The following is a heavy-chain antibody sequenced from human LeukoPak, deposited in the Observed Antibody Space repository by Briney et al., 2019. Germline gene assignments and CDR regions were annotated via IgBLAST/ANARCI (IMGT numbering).Heavy chain of an antibody. CDR1: GGSFSGYY. D-gene: IGHD6-13*01. CDR2: INHSGST. Sequence: TSETLSLTCAVYGGSFSGYYWSWIRQPPGKGLEWIGEINHSGSTNYNPSLKSRVTMSVDTSKNQFSLRLSSVNAADTAVYYCARDILATSIAAPYYWGQGTLVTVSS. CDR3: ARDILATSIAAPYY. J-gene: IGHJ4*02. V-gene: IGHV4-34*01.